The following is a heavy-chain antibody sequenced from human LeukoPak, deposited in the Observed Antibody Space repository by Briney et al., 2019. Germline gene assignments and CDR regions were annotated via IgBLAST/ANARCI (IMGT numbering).Heavy chain of an antibody. CDR2: IYRGGST. CDR3: ARLSANSSAYFFDY. J-gene: IGHJ4*02. D-gene: IGHD3-22*01. V-gene: IGHV3-66*04. CDR1: GFTGGSNY. Sequence: GGSLRRSCAASGFTGGSNYMSWVRQAPGKGLVGVSIIYRGGSTNYADPVKGRFTISRDTSKNTLYLQMNSLRAEDTAVYYCARLSANSSAYFFDYWGQGTLVTVSS.